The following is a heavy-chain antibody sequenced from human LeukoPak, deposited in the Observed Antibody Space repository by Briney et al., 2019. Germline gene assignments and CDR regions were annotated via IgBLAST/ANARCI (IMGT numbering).Heavy chain of an antibody. CDR1: GLSFSTSA. D-gene: IGHD3-16*01. V-gene: IGHV3-64*02. J-gene: IGHJ1*01. CDR2: ISSDGGST. CDR3: ARSSDTRFGELVL. Sequence: KTGGSLRLSCAASGLSFSTSAMHWVRQAPGKGLEYVAAISSDGGSTYHADSVKGRFTISRDNSKNTLYLQMGSLRTEDMAMYYCARSSDTRFGELVLWGQGTLVTVSS.